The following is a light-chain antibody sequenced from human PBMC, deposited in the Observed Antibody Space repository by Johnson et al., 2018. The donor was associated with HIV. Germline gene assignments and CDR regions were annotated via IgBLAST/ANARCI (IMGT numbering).Light chain of an antibody. CDR3: ETWDSSLGGV. CDR1: SSNIGNNY. CDR2: DNN. Sequence: QSVLTQSPSVSAAPGQKVTISCSGSSSNIGNNYVSWYQQLPGTAPKLLIYDNNKRPYGIPDRFSGSKSGTSATLGITGLQTGDESDHYCETWDSSLGGVFGPRTRLTV. V-gene: IGLV1-51*01. J-gene: IGLJ1*01.